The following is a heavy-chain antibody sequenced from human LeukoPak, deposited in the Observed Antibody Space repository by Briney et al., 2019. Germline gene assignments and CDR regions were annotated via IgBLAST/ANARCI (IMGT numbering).Heavy chain of an antibody. CDR2: ISGSGGRT. CDR1: GFTFSNYA. J-gene: IGHJ3*02. Sequence: GGSLRLSCGASGFTFSNYAMNWVRQAPGKGLEWVSSISGSGGRTYFADSVKGRFTISRDNSKNTLFLQMNSLRAEDTAVYYCAKPARTDAFDIWGRGTMVTVSS. CDR3: AKPARTDAFDI. D-gene: IGHD1-14*01. V-gene: IGHV3-23*01.